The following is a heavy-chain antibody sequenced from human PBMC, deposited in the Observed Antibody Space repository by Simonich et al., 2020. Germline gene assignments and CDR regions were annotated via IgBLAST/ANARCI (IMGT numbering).Heavy chain of an antibody. Sequence: EVQLVESGGGLVQPGGSLRLSCAASGFTFSSYWMHWVRQAPGKGMVSVSHINSDESSTSYTNSVKGRFTISRDNAKNKLYLQMNSLRAEDTAVYYCARDYSNYDAFDIWGQGTMVTVSS. V-gene: IGHV3-74*01. J-gene: IGHJ3*02. CDR3: ARDYSNYDAFDI. CDR2: INSDESST. D-gene: IGHD4-4*01. CDR1: GFTFSSYW.